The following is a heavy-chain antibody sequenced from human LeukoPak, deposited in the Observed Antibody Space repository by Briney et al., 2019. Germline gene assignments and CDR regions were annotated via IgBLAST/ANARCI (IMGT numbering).Heavy chain of an antibody. CDR2: IRSDGSDK. CDR1: GFTFSTYG. D-gene: IGHD3-10*01. J-gene: IGHJ4*02. CDR3: ANEWLHVSGSYKANN. Sequence: GGSLRLSCAASGFTFSTYGMHWVRQAPGKGLEWVAFIRSDGSDKYHADSVKGRFTISRDNSKNTLYLQMNSLRTEDAAVYYCANEWLHVSGSYKANNWGQGTLVTVSS. V-gene: IGHV3-30*02.